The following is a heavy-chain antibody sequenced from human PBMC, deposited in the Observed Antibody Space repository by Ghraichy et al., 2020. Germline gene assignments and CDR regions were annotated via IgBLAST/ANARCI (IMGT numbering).Heavy chain of an antibody. CDR3: ARDLLARPEYYFDY. CDR2: ISYDGSNK. J-gene: IGHJ4*02. Sequence: GGSLRLSCAASGFNFSSYAMHWVRQAPGKGLEWVAVISYDGSNKYYADSVKGRFTISRDNSKNTLYLQMNSLRAEDTAVYYCARDLLARPEYYFDYWGQGTLVTVSS. D-gene: IGHD1-14*01. V-gene: IGHV3-30*04. CDR1: GFNFSSYA.